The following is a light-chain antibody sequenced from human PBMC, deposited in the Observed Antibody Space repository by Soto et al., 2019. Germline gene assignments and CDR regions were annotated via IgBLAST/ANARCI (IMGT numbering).Light chain of an antibody. CDR1: QSVSSSY. Sequence: EIVLTQSPGTLSLSPGERATLSCRASQSVSSSYLAWYQQKPGQAPRLLISGASSRATGIPDRFSGGGSGTDFPLTISGLEPEDFAVYFCQQYGSSPGTFGQGTKVEIK. V-gene: IGKV3-20*01. CDR3: QQYGSSPGT. J-gene: IGKJ1*01. CDR2: GAS.